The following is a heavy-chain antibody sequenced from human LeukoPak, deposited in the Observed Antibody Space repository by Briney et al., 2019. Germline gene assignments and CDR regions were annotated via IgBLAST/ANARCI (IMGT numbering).Heavy chain of an antibody. D-gene: IGHD6-13*01. CDR1: GFSFSSYG. J-gene: IGHJ3*02. CDR3: AKVVRSSSWYRGGAFDI. V-gene: IGHV3-33*06. Sequence: GGSLRLSCAASGFSFSSYGMHWVRQAPGKGLEWVALIWYDGSNKYYADSVKGRFTISRDNSRNTLYLQMNSLRAEDTAVYYCAKVVRSSSWYRGGAFDIWGQGTMVTVSS. CDR2: IWYDGSNK.